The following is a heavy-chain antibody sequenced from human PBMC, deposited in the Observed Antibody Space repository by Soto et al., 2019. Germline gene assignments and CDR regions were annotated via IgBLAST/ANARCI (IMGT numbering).Heavy chain of an antibody. CDR3: ARDLFHYYFDY. CDR2: ISSSSSYI. D-gene: IGHD2-21*01. Sequence: GGSLRLSCAASGFTFSSYIMNWVRQAPGKGLEWVSSISSSSSYIYYADSVKGRFTISRDNAKNSLYLQMNSLRAEDTAVYYCARDLFHYYFDYWGQGTLVTVSS. J-gene: IGHJ4*02. CDR1: GFTFSSYI. V-gene: IGHV3-21*01.